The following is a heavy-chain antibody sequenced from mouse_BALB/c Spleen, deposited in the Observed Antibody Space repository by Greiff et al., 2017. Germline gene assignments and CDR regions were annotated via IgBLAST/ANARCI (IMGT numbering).Heavy chain of an antibody. Sequence: EVKLMESGAELVRSGASVKLSCTASGFNIKDYYMHWVKQRPEQGLEWIGWIDPENGDTEYAPKFQGKATMTADTSSNTAYLQLSSLTSEDTAVYYCNAFRYDEVDYWGQGTTLTVSS. CDR1: GFNIKDYY. D-gene: IGHD2-14*01. J-gene: IGHJ2*01. V-gene: IGHV14-4*02. CDR3: NAFRYDEVDY. CDR2: IDPENGDT.